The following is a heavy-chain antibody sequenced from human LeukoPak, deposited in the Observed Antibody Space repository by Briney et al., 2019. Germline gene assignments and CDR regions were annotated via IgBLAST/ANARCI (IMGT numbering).Heavy chain of an antibody. CDR1: GRTFSSYA. CDR2: IIPIFGTA. J-gene: IGHJ4*02. D-gene: IGHD3-22*01. V-gene: IGHV1-69*01. CDR3: ARSYDSSGYWFDY. Sequence: SVKASCKASGRTFSSYAISWVRQAPGLGLEWMGGIIPIFGTANYAQKFQGRVTITADESTSKAYMELSSLRSEDTAVYYCARSYDSSGYWFDYWGQGTLVTVPS.